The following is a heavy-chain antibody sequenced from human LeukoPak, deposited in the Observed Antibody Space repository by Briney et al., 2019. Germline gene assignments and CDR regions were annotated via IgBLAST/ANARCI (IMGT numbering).Heavy chain of an antibody. J-gene: IGHJ4*02. Sequence: SETLSLACAVSGGSVGSGGHFWSWIRQPPGKGLEWIGYIYSTGSTNYNPSLKSRITMSVDTSKNQFSLKLSSVIAADTAVYYCARTKSQSGSYRYYFDSWGQGTLVTVSS. D-gene: IGHD1-26*01. V-gene: IGHV4-61*08. CDR2: IYSTGST. CDR1: GGSVGSGGHF. CDR3: ARTKSQSGSYRYYFDS.